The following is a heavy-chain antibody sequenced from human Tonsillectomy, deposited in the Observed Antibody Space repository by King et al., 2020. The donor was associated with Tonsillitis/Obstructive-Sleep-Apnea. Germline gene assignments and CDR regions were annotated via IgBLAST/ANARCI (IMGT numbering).Heavy chain of an antibody. CDR2: IHYSGST. Sequence: QLQLQESGPGLVKPSETLSLTCTVSGGSISSSSSYWGWIRQPPGKALEWIGSIHYSGSTYYNPSLKSRVTISVDTSNNNFALKLSSVTAADTAMYYCARHYSYCGGECYTFKFDLWGQGTLDTVPS. CDR1: GGSISSSSSY. V-gene: IGHV4-39*01. J-gene: IGHJ1*01. CDR3: ARHYSYCGGECYTFKFDL. D-gene: IGHD2-21*01.